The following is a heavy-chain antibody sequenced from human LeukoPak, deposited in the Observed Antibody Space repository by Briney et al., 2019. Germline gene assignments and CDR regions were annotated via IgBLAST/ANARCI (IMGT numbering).Heavy chain of an antibody. Sequence: SETLSLTCTVPGVSISSYYWSWIRQPPGKGLEWIGYIYYSGSTNYNPSLKSRVTISVDTSKNQFSLKLSSVTAADTAVYYCARLARQNIVREFDYWGQGTLVTVSS. J-gene: IGHJ4*02. CDR3: ARLARQNIVREFDY. D-gene: IGHD2/OR15-2a*01. V-gene: IGHV4-59*01. CDR1: GVSISSYY. CDR2: IYYSGST.